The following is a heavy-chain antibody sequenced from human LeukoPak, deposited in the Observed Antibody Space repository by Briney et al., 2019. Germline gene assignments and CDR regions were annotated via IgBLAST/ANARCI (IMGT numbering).Heavy chain of an antibody. J-gene: IGHJ4*02. D-gene: IGHD6-6*01. Sequence: SETLSLTCTVSGGSISSYYWSWIRQPPGKGPEWIGYIYYSGSTNHNPSLKSRVTISVDTSKNQFSLKLSSVTAADTAVYYCARVDPDSSSTLEVFDYWGQGTLVTVSS. CDR3: ARVDPDSSSTLEVFDY. CDR1: GGSISSYY. CDR2: IYYSGST. V-gene: IGHV4-59*01.